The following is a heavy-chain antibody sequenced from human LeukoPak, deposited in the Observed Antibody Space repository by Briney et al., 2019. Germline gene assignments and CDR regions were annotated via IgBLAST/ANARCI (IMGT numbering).Heavy chain of an antibody. Sequence: GGSLRLSCAASGFTFSSYSMNWVRQAPGKGLEWVSSISSSSSYIYYADSVKGRFTISRDNSKNTLYLQMNSLRAEDTAVYYCAKDRYSGSYLEYFDYWGQGTLVTVSS. J-gene: IGHJ4*02. V-gene: IGHV3-21*04. CDR1: GFTFSSYS. D-gene: IGHD1-26*01. CDR2: ISSSSSYI. CDR3: AKDRYSGSYLEYFDY.